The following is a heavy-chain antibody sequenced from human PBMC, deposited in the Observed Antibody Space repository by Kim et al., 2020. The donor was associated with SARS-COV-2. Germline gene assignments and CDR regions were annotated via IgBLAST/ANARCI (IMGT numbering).Heavy chain of an antibody. Sequence: SETLSLTCTVSGGSISSGDYYWSWIRQPPGKGLEWIGYIYYSGSTYYNPSLKSRVTISVDTSKNQFSLKLSSVTAADTAVYYCARDLRVSGYRYYYYGMDVWGQGTTVTVSS. D-gene: IGHD3-3*01. CDR2: IYYSGST. J-gene: IGHJ6*02. V-gene: IGHV4-30-4*01. CDR1: GGSISSGDYY. CDR3: ARDLRVSGYRYYYYGMDV.